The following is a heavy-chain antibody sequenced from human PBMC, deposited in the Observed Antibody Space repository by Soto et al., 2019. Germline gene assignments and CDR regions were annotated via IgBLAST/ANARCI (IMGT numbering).Heavy chain of an antibody. CDR3: ARGSSWKRGFDY. CDR2: MNPNSGNT. J-gene: IGHJ4*02. CDR1: GYTFTSYD. D-gene: IGHD6-6*01. V-gene: IGHV1-8*01. Sequence: GASVKVSCKAPGYTFTSYDINWVRQATGQGLEWMGWMNPNSGNTGYAQKFQGRVTMTRNTSISTAYTELSSLRSEDTAVYYCARGSSWKRGFDYWGQGTLVTVSS.